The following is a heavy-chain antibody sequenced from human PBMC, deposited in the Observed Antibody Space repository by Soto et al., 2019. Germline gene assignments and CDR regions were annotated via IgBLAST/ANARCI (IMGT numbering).Heavy chain of an antibody. CDR1: GYTFTSYY. Sequence: ASVKVSCKASGYTFTSYYIHWVRQAPGQGLEWMGRINPSGGSTVYAQKFQGRVTMTTDTSTSTAYMELRSLRSDDTAVYYCARVRPAPDYSKGYWFDPWGQGTLVTVSS. CDR2: INPSGGST. CDR3: ARVRPAPDYSKGYWFDP. J-gene: IGHJ5*02. V-gene: IGHV1-46*01. D-gene: IGHD4-4*01.